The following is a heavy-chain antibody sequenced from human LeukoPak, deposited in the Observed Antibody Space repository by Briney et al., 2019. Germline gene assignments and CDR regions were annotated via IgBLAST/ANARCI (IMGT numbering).Heavy chain of an antibody. CDR3: ARTPPEWELLYNDAFDI. CDR1: GGSISSYY. Sequence: SETLSLTRTVSGGSISSYYWSWIRQPPGKGLEWIGYIYYSGSTDYNPSLKSRVTISVDTSKNQFSLKLSSVTAADTAVYYCARTPPEWELLYNDAFDIWGQGTMVTVSS. V-gene: IGHV4-59*01. D-gene: IGHD1-26*01. CDR2: IYYSGST. J-gene: IGHJ3*02.